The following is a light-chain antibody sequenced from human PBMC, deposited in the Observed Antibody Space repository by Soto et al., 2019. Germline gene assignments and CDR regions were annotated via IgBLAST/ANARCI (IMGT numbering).Light chain of an antibody. CDR3: QQYGTSPPWT. CDR1: QSVTSSY. J-gene: IGKJ1*01. V-gene: IGKV3-20*01. Sequence: EIVLTQSPGTLPLSPGERATLSCRASQSVTSSYLAWYQQKPGQAPRLLIYGASSRATGIPDRFSGSGSGTDFTLAISRLEPEDFAVYYCQQYGTSPPWTFGQGTRWIS. CDR2: GAS.